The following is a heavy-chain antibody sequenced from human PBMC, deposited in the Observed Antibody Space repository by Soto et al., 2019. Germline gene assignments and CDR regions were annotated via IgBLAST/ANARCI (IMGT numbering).Heavy chain of an antibody. Sequence: NPSETLSLTCTVSGGSISSGGYYWSWIRQHPGKGLEWIGYIYYSGSTYYNPSLKSRVTISVDTSKNQFSLKLSSVTAADTAVYYCARGYSSSWYDYWGQGTLVTVS. CDR1: GGSISSGGYY. CDR3: ARGYSSSWYDY. CDR2: IYYSGST. D-gene: IGHD6-13*01. V-gene: IGHV4-31*03. J-gene: IGHJ4*02.